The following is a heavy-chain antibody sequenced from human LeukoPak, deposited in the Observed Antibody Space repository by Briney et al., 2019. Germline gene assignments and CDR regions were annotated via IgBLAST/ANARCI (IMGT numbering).Heavy chain of an antibody. Sequence: PGGSLRLSCAASGFTFSSYWMSWVRQAPGKGLEWVANIQQDGSEKYYVDSVKGRFTISRDNANNLLYLQMNSLRAEDTAMYYCVRDGSGWDYWGQGILVTVSS. CDR2: IQQDGSEK. CDR1: GFTFSSYW. D-gene: IGHD3-10*01. J-gene: IGHJ4*02. CDR3: VRDGSGWDY. V-gene: IGHV3-7*05.